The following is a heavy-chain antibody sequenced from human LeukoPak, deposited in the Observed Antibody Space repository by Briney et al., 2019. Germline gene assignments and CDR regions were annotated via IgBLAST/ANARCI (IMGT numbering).Heavy chain of an antibody. D-gene: IGHD3-3*01. CDR3: ARDWRGLNWFDP. J-gene: IGHJ5*02. Sequence: GGSLRLSCAASGFTFSSYAMHWVRQAPGKGLEWVAVIRYDGTNKYYADSVKGRFTISRDNSKNTLYLQMNSLRAEDTVVYYCARDWRGLNWFDPWGQGTLVTVSS. CDR1: GFTFSSYA. V-gene: IGHV3-30-3*01. CDR2: IRYDGTNK.